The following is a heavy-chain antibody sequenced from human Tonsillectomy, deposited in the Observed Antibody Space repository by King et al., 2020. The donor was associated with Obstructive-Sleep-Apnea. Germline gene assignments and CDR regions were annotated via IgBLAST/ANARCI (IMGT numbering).Heavy chain of an antibody. Sequence: VQLVQSGAEVKKPGASVKVSCKASGYTFTCYYMHWVRQAPGQGLEWMGRINPSGGSTSYAQKFQGRVTMTRDTATSTVYMELSSLRSEDTAVYYCARARVMIYGDYALGYWGQGTLVTVSS. V-gene: IGHV1-46*01. J-gene: IGHJ4*02. D-gene: IGHD4-17*01. CDR2: INPSGGST. CDR3: ARARVMIYGDYALGY. CDR1: GYTFTCYY.